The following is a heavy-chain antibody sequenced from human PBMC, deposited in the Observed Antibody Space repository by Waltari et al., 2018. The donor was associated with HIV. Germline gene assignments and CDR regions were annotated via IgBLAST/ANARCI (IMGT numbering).Heavy chain of an antibody. Sequence: VQLVQSGAEVKKPGESLKISCKASGYDFTTYWIGWVRQMPGKGLECMGLIYPSDSDTKYSPSFQGQVTLSADKSINTAYLHWSSLKAPDTAIYYCARRGNNYGDAFDIWGQGTMVNVS. CDR2: IYPSDSDT. D-gene: IGHD4-17*01. CDR1: GYDFTTYW. V-gene: IGHV5-51*03. CDR3: ARRGNNYGDAFDI. J-gene: IGHJ3*02.